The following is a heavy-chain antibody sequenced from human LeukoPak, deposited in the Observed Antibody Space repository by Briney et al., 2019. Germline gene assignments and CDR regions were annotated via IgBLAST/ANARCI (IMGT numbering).Heavy chain of an antibody. J-gene: IGHJ4*02. CDR1: GYAFTSYG. D-gene: IGHD3-22*01. CDR2: ISAYNGNT. V-gene: IGHV1-18*01. Sequence: ASVKVSCKASGYAFTSYGISWVRQAPGQGLEWMGWISAYNGNTYYAQKFQGRVTMTTDTSTNTAYMELRGLRSDDTAVYYCARDLSTRYSDASGYSPSDYWGQGSLVTVSP. CDR3: ARDLSTRYSDASGYSPSDY.